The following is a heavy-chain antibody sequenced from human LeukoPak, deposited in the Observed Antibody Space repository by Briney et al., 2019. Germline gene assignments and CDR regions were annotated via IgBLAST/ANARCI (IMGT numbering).Heavy chain of an antibody. V-gene: IGHV3-11*06. CDR2: ISGSGGYT. D-gene: IGHD5-12*01. Sequence: NPGGSLRLSCAASGFTFSDYFMSWIRQAPGKGPEWISYISGSGGYTNYPESVKGRFTISRDSAKKLLFLQMNSLRVEDTAVYYCARDGLYSGYAIPHFWGQGTLVTVSS. CDR3: ARDGLYSGYAIPHF. J-gene: IGHJ4*02. CDR1: GFTFSDYF.